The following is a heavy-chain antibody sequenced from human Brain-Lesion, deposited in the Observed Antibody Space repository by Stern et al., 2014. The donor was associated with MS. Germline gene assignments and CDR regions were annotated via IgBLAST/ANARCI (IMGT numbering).Heavy chain of an antibody. D-gene: IGHD2/OR15-2a*01. V-gene: IGHV3-30*18. Sequence: VQLVESGGGVVQPGRPLRLSCAASVFSFSSFCMHLFRPAPGKGLEWVALIADDGSKEYADSVKGRFAISRDNSKNTLYLQMNSLRAEDTAVYYCAKDRQYLTFFFDFWGQGSLVTVSS. J-gene: IGHJ4*02. CDR3: AKDRQYLTFFFDF. CDR1: VFSFSSFC. CDR2: IADDGSK.